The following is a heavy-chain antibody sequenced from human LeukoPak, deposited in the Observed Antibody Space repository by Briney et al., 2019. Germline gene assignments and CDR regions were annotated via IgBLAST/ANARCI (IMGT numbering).Heavy chain of an antibody. Sequence: SETLSLTCTVSGGSISTSYYWGWIRQPPGKGLEWIGSIYYSGSTYYNPSLKSRVTISVDTSKNQFSLRLSSVTAADTAVYYCARTSLVVAAYFDYWGQGTLVTVSS. CDR1: GGSISTSYY. D-gene: IGHD2-15*01. CDR3: ARTSLVVAAYFDY. V-gene: IGHV4-39*01. J-gene: IGHJ4*02. CDR2: IYYSGST.